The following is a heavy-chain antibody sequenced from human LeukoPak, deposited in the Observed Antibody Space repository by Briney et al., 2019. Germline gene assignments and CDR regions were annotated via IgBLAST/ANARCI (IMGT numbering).Heavy chain of an antibody. V-gene: IGHV3-48*03. CDR1: GFIPSSYE. CDR2: IGSSGSTI. J-gene: IGHJ4*02. CDR3: ARVQTTVTTLDY. Sequence: PGGSLRLSCAASGFIPSSYEMNWVRQAPGKGLEWVSYIGSSGSTIYYADSVRGRFTISRDNAKNSLYLQMNTLRPEDTAVYYCARVQTTVTTLDYWGQGTLVTVSS. D-gene: IGHD4-17*01.